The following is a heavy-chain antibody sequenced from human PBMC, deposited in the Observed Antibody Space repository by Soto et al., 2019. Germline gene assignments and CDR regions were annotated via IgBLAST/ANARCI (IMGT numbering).Heavy chain of an antibody. Sequence: GASVKVFCKASGGTFSSYAISWVRQAPGQGLEWMGGIIPIFGTANYAQKFQGRVTITADESTSTAYMELSSLRSEDTAVYYCAYYDSSGYLGADYYYGMDVWGQGTTVTVSS. J-gene: IGHJ6*02. CDR1: GGTFSSYA. V-gene: IGHV1-69*13. D-gene: IGHD3-22*01. CDR3: AYYDSSGYLGADYYYGMDV. CDR2: IIPIFGTA.